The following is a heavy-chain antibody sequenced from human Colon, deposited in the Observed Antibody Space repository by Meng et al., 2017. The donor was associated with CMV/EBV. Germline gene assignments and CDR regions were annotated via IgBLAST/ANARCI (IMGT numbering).Heavy chain of an antibody. CDR2: IWYDGSNK. V-gene: IGHV3-33*01. CDR1: GFTFNNFG. CDR3: ARLTSSWAFDY. Sequence: SCAASGFTFNNFGMDWVRQAPGKGLEWVAVIWYDGSNKYYADSVKGRFTVSRDNSKNTLYLQMDSLRAEDTAVYYCARLTSSWAFDYWGPGTLVTVSS. D-gene: IGHD6-13*01. J-gene: IGHJ4*02.